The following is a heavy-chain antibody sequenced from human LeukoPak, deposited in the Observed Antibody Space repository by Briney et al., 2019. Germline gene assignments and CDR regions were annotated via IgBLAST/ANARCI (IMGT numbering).Heavy chain of an antibody. D-gene: IGHD5-12*01. J-gene: IGHJ4*02. Sequence: PGGSLRLSCAASGFTFSSYSMNWVRQAPGKGLEWVSSISSSSSYIYYADSVKGRFTISRDNSKNTLYLQMNSLRAEDTAVYYCASTGFSGYDWMAFDYWGQGTLVTVSS. CDR2: ISSSSSYI. CDR3: ASTGFSGYDWMAFDY. V-gene: IGHV3-21*01. CDR1: GFTFSSYS.